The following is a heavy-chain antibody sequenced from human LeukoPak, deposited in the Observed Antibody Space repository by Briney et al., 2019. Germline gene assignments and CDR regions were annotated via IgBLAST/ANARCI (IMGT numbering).Heavy chain of an antibody. Sequence: GGSLRLSCAASGFTFSSYWMSWVRQAPGNGLEWVANIKQDGSEKYYVDSVKGRFTISRDNAKNSLYLQMNSLRAEDTAVYYCARVKRYCSGGSCYYIDYWGQGTLVTVSS. CDR1: GFTFSSYW. J-gene: IGHJ4*02. CDR3: ARVKRYCSGGSCYYIDY. D-gene: IGHD2-15*01. CDR2: IKQDGSEK. V-gene: IGHV3-7*04.